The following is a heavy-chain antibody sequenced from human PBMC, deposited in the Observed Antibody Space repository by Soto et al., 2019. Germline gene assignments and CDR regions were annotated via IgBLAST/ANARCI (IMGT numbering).Heavy chain of an antibody. V-gene: IGHV2-5*02. CDR1: GFSLSTSEVG. CDR3: AHRRSGSFFGS. J-gene: IGHJ4*02. D-gene: IGHD1-26*01. Sequence: QITLKESGPTLVTSTQTLMLTCTFSGFSLSTSEVGVGWVRQPPGKALEWLALIYWDNDKRYSPSLKSRLTITKDTSKSQVVLTMTNMDPMDTATYYCAHRRSGSFFGSWGQGILVTVSS. CDR2: IYWDNDK.